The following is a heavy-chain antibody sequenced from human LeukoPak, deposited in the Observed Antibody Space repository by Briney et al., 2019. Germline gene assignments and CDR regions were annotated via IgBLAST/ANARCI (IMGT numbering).Heavy chain of an antibody. CDR2: INTDGYST. CDR1: GFTFSSYW. V-gene: IGHV3-74*01. J-gene: IGHJ4*02. CDR3: ARDQEDYGGNSPLDY. D-gene: IGHD4-23*01. Sequence: PGGSLRLSCAASGFTFSSYWMHWVRQAPGKGLVWISHINTDGYSTSYADSVKGRFTISRDNARNTLYLQMHSLRAEDTAVYYCARDQEDYGGNSPLDYWGQGTLVTVSS.